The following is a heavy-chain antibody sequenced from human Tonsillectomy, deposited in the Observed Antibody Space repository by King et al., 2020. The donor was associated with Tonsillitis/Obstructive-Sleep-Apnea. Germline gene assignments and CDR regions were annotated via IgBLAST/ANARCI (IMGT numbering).Heavy chain of an antibody. J-gene: IGHJ3*02. CDR1: GFTFDDYG. CDR2: INWKGGST. D-gene: IGHD6-19*01. CDR3: ARARSSGWGDDAFDI. V-gene: IGHV3-20*04. Sequence: EVQLVESGGGVVRPGGSLRLSCAASGFTFDDYGMSWVGQAPGKGLEWVSGINWKGGSTGDADSVKGRFTISRDNTKNSLYLQMNSLRAEDTALYYCARARSSGWGDDAFDIWGQGTMVTVSS.